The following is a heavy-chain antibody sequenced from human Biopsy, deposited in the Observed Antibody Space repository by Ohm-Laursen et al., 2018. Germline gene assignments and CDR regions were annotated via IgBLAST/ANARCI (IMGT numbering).Heavy chain of an antibody. CDR3: VRGVDYYDPYHYYALDV. D-gene: IGHD3-22*01. Sequence: SDTLSLTWAVDGGSFSGYYWSWIRQTPGKGLEWIGEINHSGRTNYNPSLKSRVTISVDTSKNQFSLKVRSVTAADTAVYYCVRGVDYYDPYHYYALDVWGQGTTVTVSS. J-gene: IGHJ6*02. V-gene: IGHV4-34*01. CDR1: GGSFSGYY. CDR2: INHSGRT.